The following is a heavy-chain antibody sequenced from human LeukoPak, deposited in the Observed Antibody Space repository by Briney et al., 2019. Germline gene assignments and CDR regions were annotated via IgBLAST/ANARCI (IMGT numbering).Heavy chain of an antibody. Sequence: GGSLRLSCAASGFTFSSYWMSWVRQAPGKGLEWVSSISSSSSYIYYADSVKGRFTISRDNAKNSLYLQMNSLRAEDTAVYYCARGASYLVPAANDFDYWGQGTLVTVSS. D-gene: IGHD2-2*01. CDR1: GFTFSSYW. CDR3: ARGASYLVPAANDFDY. CDR2: ISSSSSYI. J-gene: IGHJ4*02. V-gene: IGHV3-21*01.